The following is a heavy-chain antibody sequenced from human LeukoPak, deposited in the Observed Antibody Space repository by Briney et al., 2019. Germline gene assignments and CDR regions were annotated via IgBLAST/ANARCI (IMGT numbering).Heavy chain of an antibody. J-gene: IGHJ4*02. Sequence: SETLSLTCTVSGGSISSSSYYWGWIRQPPGKGLEWIGSIYYSGSTYYNPSLKSRVTIPVDTSKNQFSLKLSSVTAADTAVYYCASAGYDYVWGSYRYTFDYWGQGTLVTVSS. V-gene: IGHV4-39*01. D-gene: IGHD3-16*02. CDR3: ASAGYDYVWGSYRYTFDY. CDR2: IYYSGST. CDR1: GGSISSSSYY.